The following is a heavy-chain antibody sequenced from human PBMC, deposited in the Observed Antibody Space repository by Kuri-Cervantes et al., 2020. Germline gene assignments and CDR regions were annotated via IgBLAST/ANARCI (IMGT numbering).Heavy chain of an antibody. J-gene: IGHJ3*02. V-gene: IGHV4-59*01. CDR2: IYYSGST. D-gene: IGHD3-10*01. CDR1: GGSISSYY. Sequence: ESLKISCTVSGGSISSYYWSWIRQPPGKGLEWIGYIYYSGSTNYNPSLKSRVTISVDTSKNQFSLKLSSVTAADTAVYYCARVDVWFGELLDDAFDIWGQGTMVTVSS. CDR3: ARVDVWFGELLDDAFDI.